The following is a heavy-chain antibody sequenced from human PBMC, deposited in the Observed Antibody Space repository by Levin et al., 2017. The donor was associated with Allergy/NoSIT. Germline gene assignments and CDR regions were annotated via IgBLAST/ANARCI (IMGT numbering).Heavy chain of an antibody. J-gene: IGHJ4*02. Sequence: GGSLRLSCAASGFTFSSYAMSWVRQAPGKGLEWVSAISGSGGTTYYADSVKGRFTISRDNSKNTLYLQMNSLRAEDTTVYYCAKERQWLVRGYFDYWGQGTLVTVSS. CDR1: GFTFSSYA. D-gene: IGHD6-19*01. CDR3: AKERQWLVRGYFDY. CDR2: ISGSGGTT. V-gene: IGHV3-23*01.